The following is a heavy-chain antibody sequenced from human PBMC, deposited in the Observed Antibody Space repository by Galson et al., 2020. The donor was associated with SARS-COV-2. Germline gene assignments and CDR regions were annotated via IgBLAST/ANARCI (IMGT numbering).Heavy chain of an antibody. J-gene: IGHJ6*03. CDR2: IRSRANSYAT. CDR3: TRHMRRVVGPRCDYYEKGS. Sequence: QLGESLKISCVASGFTFSASAIHWVRQASGKGLEWVGRIRSRANSYATDYGASVQGRFTIPRDDSKNTSYLQMNSLKIEDTAMYYCTRHMRRVVGPRCDYYEKGSGGKGNTV. CDR1: GFTFSASA. V-gene: IGHV3-73*01. D-gene: IGHD1-26*01.